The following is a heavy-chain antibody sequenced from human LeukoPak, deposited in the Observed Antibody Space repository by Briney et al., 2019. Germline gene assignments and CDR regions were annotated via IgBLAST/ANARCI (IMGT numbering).Heavy chain of an antibody. D-gene: IGHD6-6*01. J-gene: IGHJ2*01. CDR2: INSDGSST. CDR1: GFTFSNYR. Sequence: PGGSLRLSCAASGFTFSNYRMHWVRQAPGKGLVWVSRINSDGSSTSYADSVKGRFTISRDNAKNTLYLQMNSLRVEDTAMYYCVRGYASSSGWYFDLWGGGTLVSVSS. CDR3: VRGYASSSGWYFDL. V-gene: IGHV3-74*01.